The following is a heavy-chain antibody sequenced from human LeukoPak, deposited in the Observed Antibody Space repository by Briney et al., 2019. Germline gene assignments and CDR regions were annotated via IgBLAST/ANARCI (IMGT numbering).Heavy chain of an antibody. D-gene: IGHD6-19*01. J-gene: IGHJ4*02. CDR3: AKDISVSDSYFDY. CDR2: IRYDAANQ. Sequence: GGSLRISCGASGFDFSNNGMHWVRQAPGKGLEWVAFIRYDAANQYYADPVKGRFTISRDNSKNTLYLQMDSLRSDDTAIYHCAKDISVSDSYFDYWGQGTLVTVSS. CDR1: GFDFSNNG. V-gene: IGHV3-30*02.